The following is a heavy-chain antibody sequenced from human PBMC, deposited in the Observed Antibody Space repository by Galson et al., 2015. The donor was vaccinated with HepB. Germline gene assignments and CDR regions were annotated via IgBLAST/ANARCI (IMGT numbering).Heavy chain of an antibody. CDR2: ISSSSSYI. J-gene: IGHJ4*02. CDR3: ARVSGGYSSGWRNVYYFDY. CDR1: GFTFSSYS. D-gene: IGHD6-19*01. V-gene: IGHV3-21*01. Sequence: SLRLSCAASGFTFSSYSMNWVRQAPGKGLEWVSSISSSSSYIYYADSVKGRFTISRDNAKNSLYLQMNSLRAEDTAVYYCARVSGGYSSGWRNVYYFDYWGQGTLVTVSS.